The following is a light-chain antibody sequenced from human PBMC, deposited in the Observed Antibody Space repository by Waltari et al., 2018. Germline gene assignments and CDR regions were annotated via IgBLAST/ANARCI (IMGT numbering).Light chain of an antibody. CDR1: SSDVGGHTY. CDR3: SSYVDSNNIL. Sequence: QSALTQPPSASGSPGQSVTISCTGVSSDVGGHTYVSWYQQHPGKAPKVWIYEVNTRPSGVPGRVVGSKSGNAASRTVSVLQAEDEASYYCSSYVDSNNILFGGVTKLTVL. V-gene: IGLV2-8*01. CDR2: EVN. J-gene: IGLJ2*01.